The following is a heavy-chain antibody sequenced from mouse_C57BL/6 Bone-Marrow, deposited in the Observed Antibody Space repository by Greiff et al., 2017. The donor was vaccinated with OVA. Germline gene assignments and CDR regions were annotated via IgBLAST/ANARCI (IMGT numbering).Heavy chain of an antibody. CDR1: GYTFTSYW. V-gene: IGHV1-69*01. D-gene: IGHD2-1*01. Sequence: VKLQQPGAELVMPGASVKLSCKASGYTFTSYWMHWVKQRPGQGLEWIGEIDPSDSYTNYNQKFKGKSTLTVDKSSSTAYMQLSSLTSEDSAVYYCARYGNYAYWGQGTTLTVSS. CDR3: ARYGNYAY. CDR2: IDPSDSYT. J-gene: IGHJ2*01.